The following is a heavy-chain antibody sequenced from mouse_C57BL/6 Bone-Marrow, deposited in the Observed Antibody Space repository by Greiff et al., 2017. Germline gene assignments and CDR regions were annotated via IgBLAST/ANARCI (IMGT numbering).Heavy chain of an antibody. CDR1: GYTFTSYG. CDR3: ARPYSNKPLDY. D-gene: IGHD2-5*01. CDR2: IYPRSGNT. J-gene: IGHJ2*01. Sequence: QVQLKQSGAELARPGASVKLSCKASGYTFTSYGISWVKQRTGQGLEWIGEIYPRSGNTYYNEKFKGKATLTADKSSSTAYMELRSLTSEDSAVYFCARPYSNKPLDYWGQGTTLTVSS. V-gene: IGHV1-81*01.